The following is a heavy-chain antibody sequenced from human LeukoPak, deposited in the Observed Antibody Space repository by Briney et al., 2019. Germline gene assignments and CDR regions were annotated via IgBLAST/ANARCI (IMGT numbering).Heavy chain of an antibody. D-gene: IGHD6-6*01. CDR1: GGTFNSYA. J-gene: IGHJ5*02. CDR2: IIPIFGTA. V-gene: IGHV1-69*13. Sequence: ASVKVSCKASGGTFNSYAISWVRQAPGQGLEWMGGIIPIFGTANYAQKFQGRVTITAGESTSTAYMELSSLRSEDTAVYYCARDRVGQLVINWFDPWGQGTLVTVSS. CDR3: ARDRVGQLVINWFDP.